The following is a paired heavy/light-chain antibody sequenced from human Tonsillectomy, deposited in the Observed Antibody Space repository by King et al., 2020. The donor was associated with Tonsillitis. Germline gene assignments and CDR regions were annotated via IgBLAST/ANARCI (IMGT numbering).Light chain of an antibody. J-gene: IGKJ5*01. CDR2: DSS. CDR1: QNIFSY. CDR3: QQRSNWPPPIT. V-gene: IGKV3-11*01. Sequence: EIVLTQSPATLSLSPGERATLSCRASQNIFSYLAWYQQKPGQAPRLLIYDSSNRATGIPARFSGSGSGTDFTLTISSLEPEDFAVYYCQQRSNWPPPITFGQGTRLEIK.
Heavy chain of an antibody. D-gene: IGHD6-19*01. V-gene: IGHV1-2*02. Sequence: HVQLVQSGAEVKKPGASVKVSCKASGDTFTGYYMHWMRQAPGQGLEWMGWINPYSGDTKYAQKFQGRVTMTRDTSISTAYIELTRLTSDDTAVYYCARDLLEGVAVYIFADWGQGTLVTVSS. J-gene: IGHJ4*02. CDR1: GDTFTGYY. CDR3: ARDLLEGVAVYIFAD. CDR2: INPYSGDT.